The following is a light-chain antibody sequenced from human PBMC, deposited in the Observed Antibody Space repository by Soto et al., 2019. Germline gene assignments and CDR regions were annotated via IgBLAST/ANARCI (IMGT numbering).Light chain of an antibody. CDR2: GAS. CDR3: HQYGSSPPWT. Sequence: EIVLTPSPGTLYLSPGERATLSFRAIQSVSSSYVAWYQQHPGQAPRLLIYGASSRATGLPDRFSGSGSGTDFTLTISRLEPEDVEMSYCHQYGSSPPWTCGQGTKLEIK. J-gene: IGKJ2*02. V-gene: IGKV3-20*01. CDR1: QSVSSSY.